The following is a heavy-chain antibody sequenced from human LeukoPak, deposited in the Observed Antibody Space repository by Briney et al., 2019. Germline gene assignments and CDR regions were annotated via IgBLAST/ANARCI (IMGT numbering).Heavy chain of an antibody. CDR1: GYTFTSYD. J-gene: IGHJ4*02. CDR3: ARGYYYDSGGYPKLTDY. V-gene: IGHV1-8*01. CDR2: MNPNSGNT. D-gene: IGHD3-22*01. Sequence: ASVKVSCKASGYTFTSYDINWVRQATGQGLEWMGWMNPNSGNTGYAQKSQGRVTMTRNTSISTAYMELSSLRSEDTAIYYCARGYYYDSGGYPKLTDYWGQGTLVTVSS.